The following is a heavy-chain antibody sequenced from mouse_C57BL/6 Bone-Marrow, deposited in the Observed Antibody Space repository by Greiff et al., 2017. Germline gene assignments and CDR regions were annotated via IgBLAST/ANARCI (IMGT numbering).Heavy chain of an antibody. CDR1: GFNIKDDY. CDR3: TTEWLLPWFAY. D-gene: IGHD2-3*01. V-gene: IGHV14-4*01. CDR2: IDPENGDT. Sequence: EVQLKESGAELVRPGASVKLSCTASGFNIKDDYMHWVKQRPEQGLEWIGWIDPENGDTEYASKFQGKATITADTSSNTAYLQLSSLTSEDTAVYYCTTEWLLPWFAYWGQGTLVTVSA. J-gene: IGHJ3*01.